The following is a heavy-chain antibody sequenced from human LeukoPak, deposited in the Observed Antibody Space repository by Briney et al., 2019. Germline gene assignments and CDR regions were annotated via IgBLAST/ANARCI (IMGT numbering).Heavy chain of an antibody. V-gene: IGHV4-39*07. J-gene: IGHJ6*03. CDR2: IYYSGST. CDR1: GGSISSSSYY. CDR3: ARRQRTVRLDYYYYMDV. D-gene: IGHD4-11*01. Sequence: SETLSLTCTVSGGSISSSSYYWGWIRQPPGKGLEWIGNIYYSGSTYYNPSLKSRVTISVDTSKNQFSLKLSSVTAADTAVYYCARRQRTVRLDYYYYMDVWGKGTTVTVSS.